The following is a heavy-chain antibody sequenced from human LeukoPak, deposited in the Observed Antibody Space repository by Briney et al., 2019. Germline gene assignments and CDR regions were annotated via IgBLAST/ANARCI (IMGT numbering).Heavy chain of an antibody. CDR2: IKSKTDGGTT. J-gene: IGHJ6*03. D-gene: IGHD2-2*01. V-gene: IGHV3-15*01. CDR3: TTGHPIRTSWTPPYYYYYYYMDV. CDR1: GFTFSNAW. Sequence: GGSLRLSCAASGFTFSNAWMSWVRQAPGKGLEWVGRIKSKTDGGTTDYAARVKGRFTISRDDSKNTLYLQMNSLKTEDTAVYYCTTGHPIRTSWTPPYYYYYYYMDVWGKGTTVTVSS.